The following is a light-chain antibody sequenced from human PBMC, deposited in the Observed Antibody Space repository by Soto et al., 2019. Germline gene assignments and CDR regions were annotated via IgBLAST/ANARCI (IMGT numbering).Light chain of an antibody. CDR2: AAS. CDR3: KQYYSYPPT. CDR1: QGISSY. Sequence: AIRMTQSPSSLSASTGDRVTITCRASQGISSYLAWYQQKPGKAPKLLIYAASTLQSGVPSRFSGSGSGTDFTLTISCLQSEDFANYYCKQYYSYPPTFGQGTKLEIK. J-gene: IGKJ2*01. V-gene: IGKV1-8*01.